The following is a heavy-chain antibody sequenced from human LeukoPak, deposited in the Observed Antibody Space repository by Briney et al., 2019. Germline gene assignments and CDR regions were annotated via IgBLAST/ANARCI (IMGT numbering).Heavy chain of an antibody. CDR2: IYPGDSDI. Sequence: GESLKISRKGSGYSFTSYWIGWVRQMPGKGLEWMGIIYPGDSDIRYSPSFQGQVTISADKSISTAYLQWSSLKASDTAMYYCARLRPLGYCSGDTCPGVFDIWGQGTMVTVSS. V-gene: IGHV5-51*01. J-gene: IGHJ3*02. CDR3: ARLRPLGYCSGDTCPGVFDI. D-gene: IGHD2-15*01. CDR1: GYSFTSYW.